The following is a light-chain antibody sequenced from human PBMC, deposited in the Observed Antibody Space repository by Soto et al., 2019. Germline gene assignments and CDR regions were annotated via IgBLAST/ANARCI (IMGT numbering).Light chain of an antibody. CDR1: SSNIGSNT. CDR3: AAWDDNLNGLV. Sequence: QSVLTQPPSASGTPGQRVTISCSGSSSNIGSNTVNWYQQLPGTAPKLLIYNNNQRLSGVPDRFSGSKSGSSASLAISGLQSEDEADYYCAAWDDNLNGLVFGTGTKVTVL. V-gene: IGLV1-44*01. J-gene: IGLJ1*01. CDR2: NNN.